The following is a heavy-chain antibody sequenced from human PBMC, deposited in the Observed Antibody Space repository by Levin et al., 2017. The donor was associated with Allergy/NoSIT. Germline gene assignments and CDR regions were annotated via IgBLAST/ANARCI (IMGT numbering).Heavy chain of an antibody. CDR3: AKAYKYFQH. CDR1: GFTFSSYG. J-gene: IGHJ1*01. CDR2: ISYDGSNK. D-gene: IGHD2-2*02. V-gene: IGHV3-30*18. Sequence: GESLKISCAASGFTFSSYGMHWVRQAPGKGLEWVAVISYDGSNKYYADSVKGRFTISRDNSKNTLYLQMNSLRAEDTAVYYCAKAYKYFQHWGQGTLVTVSS.